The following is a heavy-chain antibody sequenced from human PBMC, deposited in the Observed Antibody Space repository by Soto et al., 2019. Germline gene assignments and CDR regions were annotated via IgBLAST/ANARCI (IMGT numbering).Heavy chain of an antibody. V-gene: IGHV4-30-4*01. Sequence: QVQLQESGPGLVKPSQTLSLTCTVSGGSISGGGYYWSWIRQPPGKGLEWLGYISDSGSNYYNPSLESRIAMPLDTSKNQFSLTLTSVAAADTAVYYCARAPSFFDSWGQGTLVTVSS. CDR2: ISDSGSN. J-gene: IGHJ4*02. D-gene: IGHD3-16*02. CDR1: GGSISGGGYY. CDR3: ARAPSFFDS.